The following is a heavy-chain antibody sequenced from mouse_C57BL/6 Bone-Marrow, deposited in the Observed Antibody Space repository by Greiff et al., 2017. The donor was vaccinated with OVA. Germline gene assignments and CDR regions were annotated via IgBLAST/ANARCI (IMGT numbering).Heavy chain of an antibody. CDR2: ISSGGSYT. CDR1: GFTFSSYG. Sequence: EVNVVESGGDLVKPGGSLKLSCAASGFTFSSYGMSWVRQTPDKRLEWVATISSGGSYTYYPDSVKGRFTISRDNAKNTLYLQMSSLKSEDTAMYYCARSRYYGSSPFAYWGQGTLVTVSA. J-gene: IGHJ3*01. D-gene: IGHD1-1*01. V-gene: IGHV5-6*01. CDR3: ARSRYYGSSPFAY.